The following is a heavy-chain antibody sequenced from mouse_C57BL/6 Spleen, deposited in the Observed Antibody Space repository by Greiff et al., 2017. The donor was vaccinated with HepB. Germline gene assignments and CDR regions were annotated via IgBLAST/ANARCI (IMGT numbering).Heavy chain of an antibody. CDR3: ARHDYDFPFAY. CDR1: GFTFSDYY. D-gene: IGHD2-4*01. CDR2: ISNGGGST. V-gene: IGHV5-12*01. Sequence: EVKLMESGGGLVQPGGSLKLSCAASGFTFSDYYMYWVRQTPEKRLEWVAYISNGGGSTYYPDTVKGRFTISRDNAKNTLYLQMRRLKSEDTAMYYCARHDYDFPFAYWGQGTLVTVSA. J-gene: IGHJ3*01.